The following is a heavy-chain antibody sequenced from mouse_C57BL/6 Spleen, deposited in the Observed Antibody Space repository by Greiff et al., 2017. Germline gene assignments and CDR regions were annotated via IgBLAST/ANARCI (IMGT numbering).Heavy chain of an antibody. CDR1: GYTFTSYD. CDR2: IYPRDGST. V-gene: IGHV1-85*01. Sequence: QVQLQQSGPELVKPGASVKLSCKASGYTFTSYDINWVKQRPGQGLEWIGWIYPRDGSTKYNEKFKGKATLTVDTSSSTAYMELHSLTSEDSAVYFCARGPGRSYGYFDVWGTGTTLTVSS. CDR3: ARGPGRSYGYFDV. D-gene: IGHD3-3*01. J-gene: IGHJ1*03.